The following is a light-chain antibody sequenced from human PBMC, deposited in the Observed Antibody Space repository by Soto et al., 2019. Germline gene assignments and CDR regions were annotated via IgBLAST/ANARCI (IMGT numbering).Light chain of an antibody. J-gene: IGKJ1*01. V-gene: IGKV3-15*01. Sequence: EVVLTQSPATLSVSPGERVTLSCRASQSVSTQFAWYQQKPGQAPRLLIYDGSTRAPGIPARFSGSGSGTELTLTISSLQSEDFAVYYCQHYSTVWAFGQGTKVEI. CDR2: DGS. CDR3: QHYSTVWA. CDR1: QSVSTQ.